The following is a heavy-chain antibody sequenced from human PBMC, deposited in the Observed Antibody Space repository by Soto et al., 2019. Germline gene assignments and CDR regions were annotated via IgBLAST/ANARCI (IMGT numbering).Heavy chain of an antibody. Sequence: GASVKVSCKASGYTFTDYGISWVRQAPGQGLEWMGWISGYNGNTKYAQKFQGRVTMTTDTPTNTAYMGLRSLRSDDTAVYYCARDREYYYDSSGNYYYHYGLDVWGQGTTVTVSS. CDR2: ISGYNGNT. CDR3: ARDREYYYDSSGNYYYHYGLDV. D-gene: IGHD3-22*01. J-gene: IGHJ6*02. CDR1: GYTFTDYG. V-gene: IGHV1-18*04.